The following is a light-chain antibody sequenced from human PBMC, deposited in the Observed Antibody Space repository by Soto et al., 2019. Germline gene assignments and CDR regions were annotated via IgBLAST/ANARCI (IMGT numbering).Light chain of an antibody. J-gene: IGLJ1*01. Sequence: SVVTQPRSVSGSPGQSVTISCTGTSGDVGGYNYVSWYQHHPGKAPKLIIYDVYKWPSGVPGRFSGFNSGHTASLTISGLQADDEAIYYCCSYTVRYSFVFGSGTKV. CDR2: DVY. V-gene: IGLV2-11*01. CDR1: SGDVGGYNY. CDR3: CSYTVRYSFV.